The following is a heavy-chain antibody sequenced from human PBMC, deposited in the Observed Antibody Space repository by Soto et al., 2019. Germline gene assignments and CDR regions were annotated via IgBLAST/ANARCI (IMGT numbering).Heavy chain of an antibody. CDR2: IIPILVIA. Sequence: QVQLVQSGVEVKKPGSSVKVSCKASGGTFSSYTISWVRQAPGQGLEWMGRIIPILVIANYAQKFKRRVTITADKSTSKAYMELSSLRSEGTAVYYCARETAPWYYYYMDVWGKGTTVTLSS. J-gene: IGHJ6*03. CDR1: GGTFSSYT. CDR3: ARETAPWYYYYMDV. V-gene: IGHV1-69*08.